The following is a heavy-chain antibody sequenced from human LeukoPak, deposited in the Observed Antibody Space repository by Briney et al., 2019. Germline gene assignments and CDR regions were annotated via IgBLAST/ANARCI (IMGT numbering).Heavy chain of an antibody. CDR3: ARYIVSYPHDAFDI. Sequence: KPSETLSLTCTVSGGSISSYHWSWIRQPPGKGLEWIGYIYYSGSTSYNPSLKSRVTISVDTSKKQFSLKLSSVTAADTAFYYCARYIVSYPHDAFDIWGQGTMVTVSS. CDR1: GGSISSYH. CDR2: IYYSGST. J-gene: IGHJ3*02. D-gene: IGHD1-26*01. V-gene: IGHV4-59*01.